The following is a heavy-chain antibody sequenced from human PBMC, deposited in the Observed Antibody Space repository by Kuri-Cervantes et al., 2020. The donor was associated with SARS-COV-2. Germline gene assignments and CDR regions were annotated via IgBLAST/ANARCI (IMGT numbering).Heavy chain of an antibody. V-gene: IGHV3-74*01. J-gene: IGHJ6*02. Sequence: GESLKISCAASGFTFSSYWMYWVRQAPGKGLVWVSRINSDGSSTRYADSVKGRFTISRDNAKNTLYLQMNSLRAEDTAVYYCAKVEGYSYGYYYYGMDVWGQGTTVTVSS. CDR3: AKVEGYSYGYYYYGMDV. CDR2: INSDGSST. D-gene: IGHD5-18*01. CDR1: GFTFSSYW.